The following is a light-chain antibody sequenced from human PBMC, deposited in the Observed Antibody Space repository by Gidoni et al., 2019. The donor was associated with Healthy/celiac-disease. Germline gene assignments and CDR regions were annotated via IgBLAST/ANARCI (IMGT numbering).Light chain of an antibody. V-gene: IGKV3-11*01. CDR3: QQRSNWTPLT. CDR2: DAS. J-gene: IGKJ4*01. Sequence: MVLTQSPATPPLSPGQRATLSCRASQSVSSYLALYQQKPGQAPRLLIYDASNRPTGIPARFSGSGSGTDFTLTISSLGPEYFAVYYCQQRSNWTPLTFGGGTKVEIK. CDR1: QSVSSY.